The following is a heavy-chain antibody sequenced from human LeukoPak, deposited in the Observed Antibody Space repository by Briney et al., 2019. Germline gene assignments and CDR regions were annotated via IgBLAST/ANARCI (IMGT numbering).Heavy chain of an antibody. V-gene: IGHV4-34*01. Sequence: SETLSLTCAVYGGSFSGYYWSWIRQPPGKGLQWIGEVDHSGSTNYNPSLKSRVTISVDTTKNQFSLKLSSVTAADTAMYYCARERLDYDILTGYYMDVWGKGTTVTISS. CDR2: VDHSGST. J-gene: IGHJ6*03. D-gene: IGHD3-9*01. CDR3: ARERLDYDILTGYYMDV. CDR1: GGSFSGYY.